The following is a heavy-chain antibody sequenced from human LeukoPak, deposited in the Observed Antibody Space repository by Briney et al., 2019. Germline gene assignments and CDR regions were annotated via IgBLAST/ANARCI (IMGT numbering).Heavy chain of an antibody. CDR1: GFTFSSYG. CDR2: ISGSGGST. J-gene: IGHJ4*02. CDR3: AKATGTLGN. Sequence: GGTLRLSCAASGFTFSSYGMSWVRQAPGKGLEWVSAISGSGGSTYYADSVKGRFTISRDNSKNTLYLQMNSLTAEDTAIYYCAKATGTLGNRGQGTLVTVSS. D-gene: IGHD1-1*01. V-gene: IGHV3-23*01.